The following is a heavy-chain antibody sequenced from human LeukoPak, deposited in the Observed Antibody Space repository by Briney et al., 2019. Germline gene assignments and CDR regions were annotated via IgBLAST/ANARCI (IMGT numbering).Heavy chain of an antibody. V-gene: IGHV1-2*02. J-gene: IGHJ4*02. CDR3: ARGSSTGYDFWSGYYTGGY. CDR1: GYTFTSYG. CDR2: INPNSGGT. D-gene: IGHD3-3*01. Sequence: GASVKVSCKASGYTFTSYGISWVRQAPGQGLEWMGWINPNSGGTNYAQKFQGRVTMTRDTSISTAYMELSRLRSDDTAVYYCARGSSTGYDFWSGYYTGGYWGQGTLVTVSS.